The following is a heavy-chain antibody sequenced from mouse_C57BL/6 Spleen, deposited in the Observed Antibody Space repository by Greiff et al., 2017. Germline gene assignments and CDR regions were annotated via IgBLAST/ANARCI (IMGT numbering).Heavy chain of an antibody. CDR1: GYTFTSYW. J-gene: IGHJ3*01. CDR3: ARDYGSSYPFAY. CDR2: IHPNSGST. D-gene: IGHD1-1*01. Sequence: HVQLKQPGAELVKPGASVKLSCKASGYTFTSYWMHWVKQRPGQGLEWIGMIHPNSGSTNYNEKFKSKATLTVDKSSSTAYMQLSSLTSEDSAVYYCARDYGSSYPFAYWGQGTLVTVSA. V-gene: IGHV1-64*01.